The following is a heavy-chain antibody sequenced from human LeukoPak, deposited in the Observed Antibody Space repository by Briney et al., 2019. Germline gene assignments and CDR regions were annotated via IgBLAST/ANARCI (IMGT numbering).Heavy chain of an antibody. J-gene: IGHJ4*02. CDR2: MSPNSGDT. D-gene: IGHD7-27*01. CDR1: GYTFTSYD. Sequence: ASVKVSCKASGYTFTSYDFNWVRQATGQRPEWMGWMSPNSGDTGYAQKFQDRVTMTRNTSISTAYMELSSLRSGDTAVYYCARGPPNWGYDYWGPGTLVTVSS. V-gene: IGHV1-8*01. CDR3: ARGPPNWGYDY.